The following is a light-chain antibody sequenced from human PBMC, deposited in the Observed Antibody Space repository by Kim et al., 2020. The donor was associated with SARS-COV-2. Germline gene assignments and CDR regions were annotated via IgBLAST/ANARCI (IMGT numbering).Light chain of an antibody. J-gene: IGLJ2*01. Sequence: AITIFCTGAGGDVGSYNLVSWYQQHPGKAPKLMIYEVTKRPSGVSNRFSGSKSGNTASLTISGLQAEDEADYYCCSYAGSSTYVVFGGGTKLTVL. CDR2: EVT. V-gene: IGLV2-23*02. CDR3: CSYAGSSTYVV. CDR1: GGDVGSYNL.